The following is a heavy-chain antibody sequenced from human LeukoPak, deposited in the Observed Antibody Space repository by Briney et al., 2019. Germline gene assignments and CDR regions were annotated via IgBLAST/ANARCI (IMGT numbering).Heavy chain of an antibody. CDR2: IYYSGST. J-gene: IGHJ4*02. D-gene: IGHD3-22*01. Sequence: SETLSLTCTVSGGSISSSSYYWGWIRQPPGKGLEWIGSIYYSGSTYYNPSLKSRVTISVDTSKNQFSLKLSSVTAADTAVYYCARDFDSSGYPAEYYFDYWGQGTLVTVSS. CDR1: GGSISSSSYY. CDR3: ARDFDSSGYPAEYYFDY. V-gene: IGHV4-39*07.